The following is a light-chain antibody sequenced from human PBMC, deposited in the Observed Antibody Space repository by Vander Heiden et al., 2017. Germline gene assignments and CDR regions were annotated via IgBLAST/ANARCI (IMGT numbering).Light chain of an antibody. CDR2: EVS. V-gene: IGLV2-14*01. CDR3: ISYTSSSTFVV. Sequence: QSALTQPASVSGSPGQSITNSCTGNSRDVGGYNDVSWYQPHPSKAPKLMIYEVSNRPSGVANRFSGSKSGTTASLTIAGLQAEDEADYYCISYTSSSTFVVFGGGTKLTVL. CDR1: SRDVGGYND. J-gene: IGLJ2*01.